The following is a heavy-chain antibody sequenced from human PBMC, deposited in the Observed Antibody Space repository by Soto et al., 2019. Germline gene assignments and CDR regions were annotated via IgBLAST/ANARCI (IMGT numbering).Heavy chain of an antibody. CDR1: GDSVSGGYY. V-gene: IGHV4-31*03. J-gene: IGHJ6*02. Sequence: QVQLQESGPGLVKPSQTLSLTCTVSGDSVSGGYYWSWVRQRPRKGLEWIGYVSPIGTPYYSPSLNSRVSISIDTSKNQLSLEVRSVTAADTAVYYCARKRGSYGMDVWGQGTTVTVSS. CDR3: ARKRGSYGMDV. CDR2: VSPIGTP.